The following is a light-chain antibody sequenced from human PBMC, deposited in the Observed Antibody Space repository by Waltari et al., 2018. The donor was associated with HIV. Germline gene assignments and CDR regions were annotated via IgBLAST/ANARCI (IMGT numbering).Light chain of an antibody. V-gene: IGLV1-51*01. J-gene: IGLJ2*01. CDR2: DNH. CDR1: SSNTGNNY. CDR3: GTWDSSLSAGV. Sequence: QSVLTQPPSVSAAPGQKITIPCSGSSSNTGNNYVSWYQQLPGTATKLLIYDNHKRPSGIPDRFSGSKSGTSATLGITGLQTGDEADYYCGTWDSSLSAGVFGGGTKVTVL.